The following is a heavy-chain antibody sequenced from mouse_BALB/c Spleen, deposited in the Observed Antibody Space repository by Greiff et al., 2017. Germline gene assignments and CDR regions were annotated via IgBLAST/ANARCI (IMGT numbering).Heavy chain of an antibody. CDR2: ISSGSSTI. V-gene: IGHV5-17*02. CDR1: GFTFSSFG. J-gene: IGHJ2*01. D-gene: IGHD4-1*01. Sequence: EVQGVESGGGLVQPGGSRKLSCAASGFTFSSFGMHWVRQAPEKGLEWVAYISSGSSTIYYADTVKGRFTISRDNPKNTLFLQMTSLRSEDTAMYYCARGKLGPFDYWGQGTTLTVSS. CDR3: ARGKLGPFDY.